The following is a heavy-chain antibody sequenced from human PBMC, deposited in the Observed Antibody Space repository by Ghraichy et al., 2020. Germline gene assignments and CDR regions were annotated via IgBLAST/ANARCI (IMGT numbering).Heavy chain of an antibody. CDR1: GFTFSSYA. D-gene: IGHD1-26*01. Sequence: GESLNISCAASGFTFSSYAMSWVRQAPGKGLEWVSAISGSGGSTYYADSVKGRFTISRDNSKNTLYLQMNSLRAEDTAVYYCAKDGSVGATFSPGDRGHDAFDIWGQGTMVTVSS. CDR3: AKDGSVGATFSPGDRGHDAFDI. CDR2: ISGSGGST. J-gene: IGHJ3*02. V-gene: IGHV3-23*01.